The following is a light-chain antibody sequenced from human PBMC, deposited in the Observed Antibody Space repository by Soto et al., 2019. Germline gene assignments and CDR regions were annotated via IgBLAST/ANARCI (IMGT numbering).Light chain of an antibody. CDR2: DVN. V-gene: IGLV2-11*01. CDR1: SNDIGSYNF. J-gene: IGLJ1*01. Sequence: QSVLTQPRSVSGSPGQSVTISCTGTSNDIGSYNFVSWYQQHPGKAPKVMIYDVNKRPSGVPDRFSGSKSGNTASLTISGLQAEDEADYYCCSYAGTYTSFGTGTKVTVL. CDR3: CSYAGTYTS.